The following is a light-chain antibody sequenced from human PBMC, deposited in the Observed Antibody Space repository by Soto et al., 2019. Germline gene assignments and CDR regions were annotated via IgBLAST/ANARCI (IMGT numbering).Light chain of an antibody. CDR1: NSNIGRST. CDR3: ASWDERLNGYMI. CDR2: TNT. V-gene: IGLV1-44*01. J-gene: IGLJ2*01. Sequence: QSVLTQPPSASGTPGQRVTIPCSGSNSNIGRSTVNWYQQLPGTAPKLLIYTNTERPSGVPDRFSGSRSGTSASLAITGLQADDEAYYYCASWDERLNGYMIFGGGTKLTVL.